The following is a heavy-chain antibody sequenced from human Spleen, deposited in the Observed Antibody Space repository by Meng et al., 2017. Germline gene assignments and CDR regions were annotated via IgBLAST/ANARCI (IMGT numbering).Heavy chain of an antibody. Sequence: GSLRLSCAVYRGSFSGYYWSWIRQPPGKGLEWIGEINHSGSTNYNPSLKSRVTISVDTSKNQFSLKLSSVTAADTAVYYCARGRFGELRDGMDVWGQGTTVTVSS. J-gene: IGHJ6*02. CDR3: ARGRFGELRDGMDV. D-gene: IGHD3-10*01. V-gene: IGHV4-34*01. CDR2: INHSGST. CDR1: RGSFSGYY.